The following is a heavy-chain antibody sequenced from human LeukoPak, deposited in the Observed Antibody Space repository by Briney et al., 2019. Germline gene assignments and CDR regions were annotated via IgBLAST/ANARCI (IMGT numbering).Heavy chain of an antibody. J-gene: IGHJ4*02. V-gene: IGHV4-31*03. CDR2: IYYSGST. CDR3: ASNYGYGFDY. D-gene: IGHD5-18*01. CDR1: GGSISSGGYY. Sequence: SETLSPTRTVSGGSISSGGYYWSWIRQHPGKGLEWIGYIYYSGSTYYNPSLKSRVTISVDTSKNQFSLKLSSVTAADTAVYYCASNYGYGFDYWGQGTLVTVSS.